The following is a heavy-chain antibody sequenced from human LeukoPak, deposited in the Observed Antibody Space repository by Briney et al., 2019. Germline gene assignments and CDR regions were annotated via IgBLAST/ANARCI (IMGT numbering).Heavy chain of an antibody. Sequence: GESLQSSSKGPGYRFTRDWIGWARPVPGKGLEWMGIIYPGDSDTRYSPSFQGQVTISADKSINTAYLQWSSLKASDTAMYYCARRVVNNRNWYFNLWGRGTLVTVSS. CDR2: IYPGDSDT. J-gene: IGHJ2*01. D-gene: IGHD4-23*01. CDR1: GYRFTRDW. CDR3: ARRVVNNRNWYFNL. V-gene: IGHV5-51*01.